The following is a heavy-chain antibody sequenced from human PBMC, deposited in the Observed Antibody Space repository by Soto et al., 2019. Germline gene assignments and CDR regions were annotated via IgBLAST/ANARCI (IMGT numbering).Heavy chain of an antibody. J-gene: IGHJ4*02. CDR3: ARFPLWFGELDY. Sequence: QLQLQESGSGLVMPSQTLSLTCTVSGASIGSGSYSWNWIRQPPGKGLEWIGYLHHCGDTYFNPSLRRRVSISVDRSNNQFSLKLISVTAADTAVYYCARFPLWFGELDYWGQGALVTVSS. D-gene: IGHD3-10*01. CDR1: GASIGSGSYS. CDR2: LHHCGDT. V-gene: IGHV4-30-2*01.